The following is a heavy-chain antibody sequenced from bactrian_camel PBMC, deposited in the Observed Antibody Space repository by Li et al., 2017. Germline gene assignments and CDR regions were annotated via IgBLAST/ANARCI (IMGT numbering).Heavy chain of an antibody. Sequence: HVQLVESGGGSVQEGQSLRLSCAISGYATSHYCIAWFRLSPGKEREEVAHIYARDGRSDVSGPVKGRFTVSQDDAKYTVFLQMNDLKPEDTAMYYCALARPSCRPTRSADYGYWGQGTQVTVS. CDR1: GYATSHYC. CDR2: IYARDGRS. J-gene: IGHJ6*01. CDR3: ALARPSCRPTRSADYGY. V-gene: IGHV3S63*01.